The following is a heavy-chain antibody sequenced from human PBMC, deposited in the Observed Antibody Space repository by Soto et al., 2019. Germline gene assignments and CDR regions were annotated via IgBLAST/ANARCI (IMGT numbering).Heavy chain of an antibody. Sequence: QVQLVQAGAEVKKPGSSVKVSCKASGGTFSSSAISWVRQAPGQGLEWMGWIIPIFGTANYAQKFQGRVTITAEESTSTAYMELSSLRSEDTAVYDCARVRRSRSAFDIWGQGTMVTVSS. CDR1: GGTFSSSA. J-gene: IGHJ3*02. V-gene: IGHV1-69*01. CDR3: ARVRRSRSAFDI. CDR2: IIPIFGTA.